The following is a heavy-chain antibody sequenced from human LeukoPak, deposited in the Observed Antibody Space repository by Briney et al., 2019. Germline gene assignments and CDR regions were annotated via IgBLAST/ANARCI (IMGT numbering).Heavy chain of an antibody. Sequence: SETLSLTCTVSGGSISSYYWSWIRQPPGKGLEWIGYIYYSGSTNYNPSLKSRVTISVDMSKNQFSLKLSSVTAADTAVYYCARDCSGGSCYQRHDAFDIWGQGTMVTVSS. CDR1: GGSISSYY. D-gene: IGHD2-15*01. V-gene: IGHV4-59*01. CDR2: IYYSGST. CDR3: ARDCSGGSCYQRHDAFDI. J-gene: IGHJ3*02.